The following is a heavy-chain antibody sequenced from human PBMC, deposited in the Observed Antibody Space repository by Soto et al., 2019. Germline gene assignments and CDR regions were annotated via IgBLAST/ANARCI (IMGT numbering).Heavy chain of an antibody. J-gene: IGHJ4*02. D-gene: IGHD6-19*01. CDR1: GFTFSSYG. V-gene: IGHV3-33*01. CDR3: SRFYSSGWHLFDY. CDR2: IWYDGSNK. Sequence: QVQLVESGGGVVQPGRSLRLSCAASGFTFSSYGMHWVRQAPGKGLEWVAVIWYDGSNKYYADSVKGRFTISRDNSKKKLNLQMTGLRAEDNAVNYSSRFYSSGWHLFDYWGQGTLVTVSS.